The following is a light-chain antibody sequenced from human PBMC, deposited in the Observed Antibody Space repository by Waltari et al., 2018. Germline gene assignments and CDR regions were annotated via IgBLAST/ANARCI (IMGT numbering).Light chain of an antibody. CDR3: SSYTTSNTWV. Sequence: QSALTQPASVSGSPGQSITISCTGTSSDVGGFNYVSWNQQHPGKAPKLMIYDVNKRPSGVSNRFSGSKSGNTASLTISGLQAEDEADYYCSSYTTSNTWVFGGGTNLTVL. V-gene: IGLV2-14*01. J-gene: IGLJ3*02. CDR1: SSDVGGFNY. CDR2: DVN.